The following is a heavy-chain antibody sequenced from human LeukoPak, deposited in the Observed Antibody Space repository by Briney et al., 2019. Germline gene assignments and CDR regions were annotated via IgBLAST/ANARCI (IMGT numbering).Heavy chain of an antibody. CDR3: ARDVEPERRLGAFEI. Sequence: SETLSLTCAVSGGSFSGYYWSWIRQPPGKGLEWIGYIYYSGSTYYNPSLKSRLTISVDTSKNQFSLKVSSVTAADTAVYYCARDVEPERRLGAFEIWGQGTMVTVSS. CDR2: IYYSGST. CDR1: GGSFSGYY. V-gene: IGHV4-59*01. D-gene: IGHD1-1*01. J-gene: IGHJ3*02.